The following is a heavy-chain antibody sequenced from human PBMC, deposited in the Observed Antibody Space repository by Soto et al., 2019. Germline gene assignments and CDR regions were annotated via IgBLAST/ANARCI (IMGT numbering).Heavy chain of an antibody. Sequence: QVQLQESGPGLVKPSQTLSLTCTVSGGSISSGGYCWSWLRQHPGKGLEWIGYIFDSGTTYYNPALKSRVTISVDPSKSQFSLRLTSVTATDTAVYYCASQASGWYPDYWGQGTLVTVSS. CDR3: ASQASGWYPDY. CDR1: GGSISSGGYC. CDR2: IFDSGTT. V-gene: IGHV4-31*03. J-gene: IGHJ4*02. D-gene: IGHD6-19*01.